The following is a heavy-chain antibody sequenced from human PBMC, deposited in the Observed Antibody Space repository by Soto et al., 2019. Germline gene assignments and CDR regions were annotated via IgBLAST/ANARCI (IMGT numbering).Heavy chain of an antibody. Sequence: SETLSLTCTVPGGSISSYYWSWIRQPPGKGLEWIGCIYYSGSTNYNPSLKSRVTISVDTSKNQFSLKLSSVTAADTAVYYCARDVEGIAVAGMGYYGMDVWGQGTTVTVSS. CDR2: IYYSGST. J-gene: IGHJ6*02. D-gene: IGHD6-19*01. CDR1: GGSISSYY. V-gene: IGHV4-59*01. CDR3: ARDVEGIAVAGMGYYGMDV.